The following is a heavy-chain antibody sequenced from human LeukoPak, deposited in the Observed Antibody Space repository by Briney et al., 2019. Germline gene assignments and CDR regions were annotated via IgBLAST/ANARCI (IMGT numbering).Heavy chain of an antibody. V-gene: IGHV3-23*01. J-gene: IGHJ5*02. CDR1: GFTFSSYA. CDR3: ARLHHNWFDP. CDR2: ISGSGGST. Sequence: GGSRRLSCAASGFTFSSYAMSWVRQAPGKGLEWVSAISGSGGSTYYADSVKARFTISRDNSKNTLYLQMNSLRAEDTAVYYCARLHHNWFDPWGQGTLVTVTS.